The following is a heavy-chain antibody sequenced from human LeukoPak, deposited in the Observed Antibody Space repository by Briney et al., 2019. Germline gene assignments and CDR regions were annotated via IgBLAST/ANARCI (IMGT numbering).Heavy chain of an antibody. V-gene: IGHV5-51*01. CDR3: AIPPAYCGNDCSLDH. CDR1: GYSFSNYW. CDR2: IYPGDYET. J-gene: IGHJ4*02. Sequence: GESLKISCEGSGYSFSNYWIGWVRQMPGKGLEWMGIIYPGDYETRYSPSFQGRVTISVDKSIRTAYLQWSSLKALDTAMYYCAIPPAYCGNDCSLDHWGQGTLVTVSS. D-gene: IGHD2-21*02.